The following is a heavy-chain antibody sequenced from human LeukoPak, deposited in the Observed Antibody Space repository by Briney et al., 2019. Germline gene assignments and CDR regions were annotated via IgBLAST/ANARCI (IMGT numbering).Heavy chain of an antibody. CDR3: ARAPWGRMWFGESHFDY. CDR2: INPDSGGT. CDR1: GYTFTGFY. D-gene: IGHD3-10*01. V-gene: IGHV1-2*02. J-gene: IGHJ4*02. Sequence: ASVKVSCKASGYTFTGFYIHWVRQAPGQGLEWLGWINPDSGGTNYAHNFEGRVAMTGDTSISTAYMELSRLRSDDTAVYYCARAPWGRMWFGESHFDYWGQGTLVTVSS.